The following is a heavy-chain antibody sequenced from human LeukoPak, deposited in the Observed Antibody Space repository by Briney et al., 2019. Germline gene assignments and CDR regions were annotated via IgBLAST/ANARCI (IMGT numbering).Heavy chain of an antibody. Sequence: PSETLSLTCTVSGASISRSDYFWGWIRQPPGKGLEWIESMYYSESTYYSPSLKVRVTISVDTSKTQFSLKLNSVTAADTAVYYCARARSHVDIVATISRPFGAYFDYWGQGTLVTVSS. CDR2: MYYSEST. D-gene: IGHD5-12*01. CDR3: ARARSHVDIVATISRPFGAYFDY. J-gene: IGHJ4*02. CDR1: GASISRSDYF. V-gene: IGHV4-39*01.